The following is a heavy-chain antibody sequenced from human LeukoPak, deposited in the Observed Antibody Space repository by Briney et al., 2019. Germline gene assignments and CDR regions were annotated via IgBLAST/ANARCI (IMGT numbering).Heavy chain of an antibody. Sequence: ASVKVSCKASGGTFSSYAISWVRQAPGQGLEWMGWMNPNSGNTGYAQKFQGRVTITRNTSISTAYMELSSLRSEDTAVYYCARGRRLINHWGQGTLVTVSS. CDR3: ARGRRLINH. J-gene: IGHJ5*02. V-gene: IGHV1-8*03. CDR2: MNPNSGNT. CDR1: GGTFSSYA. D-gene: IGHD4-17*01.